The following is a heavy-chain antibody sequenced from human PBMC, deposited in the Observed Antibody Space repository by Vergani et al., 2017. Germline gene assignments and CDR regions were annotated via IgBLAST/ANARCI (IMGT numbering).Heavy chain of an antibody. CDR1: GGSISSGSYY. D-gene: IGHD3-22*01. CDR2: IYYSGST. V-gene: IGHV4-39*07. CDR3: ARGVGDYYDSSGYYRH. J-gene: IGHJ4*02. Sequence: QVQLQESGPGLVKPSQTLSLTCTVSGGSISSGSYYWGWIRQPPGKGLEWIGSIYYSGSTYYNPSLKSRVTISVDTSKNQFSLKLSSVTAADTAVYYCARGVGDYYDSSGYYRHWGQGTLVTVSS.